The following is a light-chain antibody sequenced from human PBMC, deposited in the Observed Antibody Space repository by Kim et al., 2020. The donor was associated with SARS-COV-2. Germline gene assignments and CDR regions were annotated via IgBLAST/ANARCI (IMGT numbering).Light chain of an antibody. J-gene: IGLJ2*01. CDR1: KVTYLI. V-gene: IGLV3-1*01. CDR2: KYT. Sequence: SYELTQPPSVSVSPGQTANITCSGDKVTYLIVSWYQQKPGQSPMLVMYKYTKRPSGIPERFSGSNSWNTATLTISGTQAMDEADYYWEAWDSNTVVFGGGTQLTVL. CDR3: EAWDSNTVV.